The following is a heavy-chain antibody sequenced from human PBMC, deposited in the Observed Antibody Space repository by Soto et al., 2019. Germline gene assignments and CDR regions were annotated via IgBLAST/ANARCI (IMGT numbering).Heavy chain of an antibody. CDR2: IYWDDDK. D-gene: IGHD3-3*02. V-gene: IGHV2-5*02. CDR3: AHRRTPSFPLDF. J-gene: IGHJ4*02. CDR1: GFSLSTNGVG. Sequence: SGPTLVNPTQTLTLTCTFSGFSLSTNGVGVGWIRQTPGKALEWLALIYWDDDKRYSPSLKRRLTITKDTSKNQVVLTMTNMDPGDTATYYCAHRRTPSFPLDFWGQGTLVTVSS.